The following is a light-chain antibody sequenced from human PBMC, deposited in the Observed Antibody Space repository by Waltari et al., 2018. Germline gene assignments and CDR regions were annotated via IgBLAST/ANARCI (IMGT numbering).Light chain of an antibody. CDR1: QRLSSYF. V-gene: IGKV3-20*01. CDR2: AAS. CDR3: QQYGSSPVT. Sequence: EIVLTQSPDPLSLSPGEGATLSCRASQRLSSYFLAWYQHKPGQGPRLLIYAASSRATGIPGRFSGGKSGTDFILTISRLEPEDFAVYYCQQYGSSPVTFGQGTRLEIK. J-gene: IGKJ5*01.